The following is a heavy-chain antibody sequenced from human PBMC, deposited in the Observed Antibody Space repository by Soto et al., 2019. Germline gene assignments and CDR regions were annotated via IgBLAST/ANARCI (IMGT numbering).Heavy chain of an antibody. CDR3: ARLGGYCSSTSCYSHYTMDV. CDR1: GGSISSGPYS. J-gene: IGHJ6*02. D-gene: IGHD2-2*01. V-gene: IGHV4-39*01. Sequence: SETLSLTCTVSGGSISSGPYSWGWIRQPPGKGLEWIGTFYYSGSTNYNPSLESRVTISVDTSRNQFSLKVSSVTAADTAVYYCARLGGYCSSTSCYSHYTMDVWGQGTTVTVSS. CDR2: FYYSGST.